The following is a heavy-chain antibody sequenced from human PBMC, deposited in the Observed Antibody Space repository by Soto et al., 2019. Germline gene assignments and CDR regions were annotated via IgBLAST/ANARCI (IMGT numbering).Heavy chain of an antibody. CDR1: GFNVGDYE. D-gene: IGHD3-9*01. Sequence: PGGSLRLSCAASGFNVGDYEMNWVRQAPGKGLEWISMITSGGTVFYYADSVRGRFAISRDDTENSLHLQMNSLRVEDTAMYYCARGRYALGVWGQGTTVTVS. CDR2: ITSGGTVF. J-gene: IGHJ6*02. CDR3: ARGRYALGV. V-gene: IGHV3-48*03.